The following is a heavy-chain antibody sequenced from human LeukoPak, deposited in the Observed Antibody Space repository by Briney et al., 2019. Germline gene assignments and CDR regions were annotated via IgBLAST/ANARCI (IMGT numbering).Heavy chain of an antibody. Sequence: GGSLRLSCAASGFTFSSYNVNWVRQAPGKGLEWVSSITSSSSYIYYADSVKGRFTISRDNAKNSLFLQMNSLRAGDTAVYYCAELGITMIGGVWGKGTTVTISP. CDR2: ITSSSSYI. CDR1: GFTFSSYN. J-gene: IGHJ6*04. CDR3: AELGITMIGGV. D-gene: IGHD3-10*02. V-gene: IGHV3-21*01.